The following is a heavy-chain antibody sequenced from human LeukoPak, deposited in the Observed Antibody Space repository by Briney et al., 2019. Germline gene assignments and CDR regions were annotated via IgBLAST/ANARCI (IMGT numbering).Heavy chain of an antibody. CDR2: IIPIFGTA. J-gene: IGHJ4*02. V-gene: IGHV1-69*05. D-gene: IGHD3-22*01. Sequence: SVKVSCKASGGTFSSYAISWVRQAPGQGLEWMGGIIPIFGTANYAQKFQGRVTITTDESTSTAYMELSSLRSEDTAVYYCARSRTTYYYDSSGYWDYWGQGTLVTVSS. CDR3: ARSRTTYYYDSSGYWDY. CDR1: GGTFSSYA.